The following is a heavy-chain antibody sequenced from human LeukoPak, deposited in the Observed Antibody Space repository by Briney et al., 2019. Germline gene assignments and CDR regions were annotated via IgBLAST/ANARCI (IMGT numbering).Heavy chain of an antibody. Sequence: QAGGSLRLSCAASGFTFSDYSMNWVRQAPGKGLEWVSGISWNSGSIGYADSVKGRFTISRDNAKKSLYLQMNSLRAEDTAVYYCASKQGDYWGQGTLVTVSS. V-gene: IGHV3-48*04. CDR1: GFTFSDYS. CDR2: ISWNSGSI. J-gene: IGHJ4*02. CDR3: ASKQGDY.